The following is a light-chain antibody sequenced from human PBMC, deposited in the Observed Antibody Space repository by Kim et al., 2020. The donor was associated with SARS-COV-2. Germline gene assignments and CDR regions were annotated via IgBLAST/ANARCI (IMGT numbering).Light chain of an antibody. CDR2: EDD. V-gene: IGLV6-57*01. CDR3: QSYDNTNQV. CDR1: SGSIARNY. Sequence: GKPVTISCTRSSGSIARNYVQWYQQRPGSSPTTVIYEDDQRPSGVPDRFSGSIDSSSNSASLTISGLKTEDEADYYCQSYDNTNQVFGGGTQLTVL. J-gene: IGLJ3*02.